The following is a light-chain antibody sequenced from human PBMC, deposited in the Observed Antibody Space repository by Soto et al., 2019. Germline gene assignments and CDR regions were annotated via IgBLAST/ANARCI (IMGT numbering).Light chain of an antibody. Sequence: EIVLTQSPGTLSLSPGERATLSCRATQSVASGYFAWYQQKPGQAPRLLIYGASTRATGIPDRFSGSGSGTDFTLTISRLEPEDFAVYYCQQYGSSRTFGQGTKVEIK. CDR3: QQYGSSRT. CDR1: QSVASGY. CDR2: GAS. J-gene: IGKJ1*01. V-gene: IGKV3-20*01.